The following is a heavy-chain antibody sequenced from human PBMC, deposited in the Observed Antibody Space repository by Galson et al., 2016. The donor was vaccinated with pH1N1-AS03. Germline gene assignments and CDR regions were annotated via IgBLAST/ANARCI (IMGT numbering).Heavy chain of an antibody. CDR1: AYTFANYW. CDR3: ARRISVTGREFDS. Sequence: SGAEVKKPGESLKISCKASAYTFANYWIVWMRQMPGKGLEWMGIMYPANFDTRYSPSFQGHVTISADTSINTAYLQWSSLRASDTAMYYCARRISVTGREFDSWGQGTLVTVSS. D-gene: IGHD6-19*01. J-gene: IGHJ5*01. CDR2: MYPANFDT. V-gene: IGHV5-51*01.